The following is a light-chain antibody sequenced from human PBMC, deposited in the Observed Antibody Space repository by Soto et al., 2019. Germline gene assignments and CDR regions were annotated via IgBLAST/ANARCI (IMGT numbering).Light chain of an antibody. CDR2: AAS. CDR1: QGISSY. Sequence: AIQMTQSPSSFSASTGDRVTITCRASQGISSYLAWYQQKPGKAPKLLIYAASTLQSGVPSRFSGSGSGTDFTLTISCLQSEDFATYFCQQHYSYPRTFGQGTKVDIK. J-gene: IGKJ1*01. V-gene: IGKV1-8*01. CDR3: QQHYSYPRT.